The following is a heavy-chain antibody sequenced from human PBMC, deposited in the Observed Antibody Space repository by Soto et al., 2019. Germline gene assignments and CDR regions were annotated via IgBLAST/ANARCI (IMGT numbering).Heavy chain of an antibody. CDR3: ARDGTHDYGWLNWFDP. Sequence: SETLSLTCAVSGGSISSGGYSWSWIRQPPGKGLEWIGYIYHSGSTYYNPSLKSRVTISVDRSKNQFSLKLSSVTAADTAVYYCARDGTHDYGWLNWFDPWGQGTLVTVSS. CDR2: IYHSGST. J-gene: IGHJ5*02. CDR1: GGSISSGGYS. V-gene: IGHV4-30-2*01. D-gene: IGHD4-17*01.